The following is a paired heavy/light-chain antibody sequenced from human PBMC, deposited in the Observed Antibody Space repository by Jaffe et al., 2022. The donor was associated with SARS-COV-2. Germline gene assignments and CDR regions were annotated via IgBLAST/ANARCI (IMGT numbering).Heavy chain of an antibody. CDR1: GFTFSDYY. Sequence: QVQLVESGGGLVKPGGSLRLSCAASGFTFSDYYMSWIRQAPGKGLEWVSYISSSGSTIYYADSVKGRFTISRDNAKNSLYLQMNSLRAEDTAVYYCARDIVDSGYDSDAFDIWGQGTMVTVSS. CDR3: ARDIVDSGYDSDAFDI. J-gene: IGHJ3*02. D-gene: IGHD5-12*01. V-gene: IGHV3-11*01. CDR2: ISSSGSTI.
Light chain of an antibody. V-gene: IGKV2-30*01. J-gene: IGKJ2*01. CDR2: KVS. Sequence: DVVMTQSPLSLPVTLGQPASISCRSSQSLVYSDGNTYLNWFQQRPGQSPRRLIYKVSNRDSGVPDRFSGSGSGTDFTLKISRVEAEDVGVYYCMQGTHWPYTFGQGTKLEIK. CDR3: MQGTHWPYT. CDR1: QSLVYSDGNTY.